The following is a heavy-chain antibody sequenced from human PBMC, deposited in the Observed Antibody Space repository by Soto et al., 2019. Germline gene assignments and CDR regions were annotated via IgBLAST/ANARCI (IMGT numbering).Heavy chain of an antibody. Sequence: PGGSLRLSCAASGFTFTSYSMNWVRQAPGKGLEWVSYISSSSSNIYYADSVKGRFTISRDNAKNSLYLQMNSLRDEDTAVYYCARESSNWGSQPYYFDYWGQGTLVTVSS. CDR1: GFTFTSYS. V-gene: IGHV3-48*02. J-gene: IGHJ4*02. CDR3: ARESSNWGSQPYYFDY. D-gene: IGHD7-27*01. CDR2: ISSSSSNI.